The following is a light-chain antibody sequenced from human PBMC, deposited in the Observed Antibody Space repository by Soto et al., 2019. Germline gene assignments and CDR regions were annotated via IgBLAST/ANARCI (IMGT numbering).Light chain of an antibody. CDR2: GAS. J-gene: IGKJ2*01. Sequence: EIVLTQSPGTLSLSPGERATLSCSASQTVSSRYLAWYQQKPGQARRLLMYGASNRATGIPDRFSGSGSGTDFTLTISRLEPEEFAVYSCQQYGRSPPFTFGQGTKVEIK. V-gene: IGKV3-20*01. CDR3: QQYGRSPPFT. CDR1: QTVSSRY.